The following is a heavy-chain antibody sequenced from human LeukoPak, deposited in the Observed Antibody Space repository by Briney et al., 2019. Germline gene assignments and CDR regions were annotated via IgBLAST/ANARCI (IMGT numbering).Heavy chain of an antibody. CDR2: VYYVGNT. V-gene: IGHV4-39*07. Sequence: PSETLSLTCSVSGGSLSGSDYHWAWIRQPPGKGLEWIGTVYYVGNTYENPSLKRRVTISIDSSKNQFSLKLTSLTAADTAVYYCARAAGGYYGSGSLDSWGQGSLVIVSS. CDR3: ARAAGGYYGSGSLDS. J-gene: IGHJ5*01. D-gene: IGHD3-10*01. CDR1: GGSLSGSDYH.